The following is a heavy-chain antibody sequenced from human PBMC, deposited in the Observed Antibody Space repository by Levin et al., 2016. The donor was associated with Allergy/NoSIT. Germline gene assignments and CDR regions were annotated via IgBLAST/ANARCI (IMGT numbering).Heavy chain of an antibody. CDR2: ISSSSSYI. J-gene: IGHJ6*02. D-gene: IGHD6-13*01. CDR3: ARYAAAGYYYYYGMDV. Sequence: GGSLRLSCAASGFTFSSYSMNWVRQAPGKGLEWVSSISSSSSYIYYADSVKGRFTISRDNAKNSLYLQMNSLRAEDTAVYYCARYAAAGYYYYYGMDVWGQGTTVTVSS. V-gene: IGHV3-21*01. CDR1: GFTFSSYS.